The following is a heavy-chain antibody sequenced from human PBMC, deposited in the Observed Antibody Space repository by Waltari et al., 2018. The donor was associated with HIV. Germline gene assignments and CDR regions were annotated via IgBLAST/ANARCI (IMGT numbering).Heavy chain of an antibody. CDR3: ARLTAIGYFDY. D-gene: IGHD2-21*02. Sequence: EVKLVESGGGLVQPGGSLRRSGAASGFIFSSAWMSWIRPAPGKGLEWVANIKQDGSDKSYVDSGKGRFTISRDNAKKSLYLQMNSLRAEDTAVYYCARLTAIGYFDYWGQGTPVTVSS. V-gene: IGHV3-7*01. J-gene: IGHJ4*02. CDR2: IKQDGSDK. CDR1: GFIFSSAW.